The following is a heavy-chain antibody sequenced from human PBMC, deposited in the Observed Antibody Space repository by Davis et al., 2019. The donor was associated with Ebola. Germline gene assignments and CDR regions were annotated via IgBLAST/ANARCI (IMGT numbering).Heavy chain of an antibody. CDR1: GYTFTSYG. CDR2: ISANTGNT. J-gene: IGHJ6*02. CDR3: AKGGRDGMDV. Sequence: ASAMVSCNASGYTFTSYGITWVRQAPGQGLEWMGWISANTGNTNYAQKLQGRVTMTTDRSTSTAYMELRSLISDDTAVYYCAKGGRDGMDVWGQGTTVTVS. V-gene: IGHV1-18*04.